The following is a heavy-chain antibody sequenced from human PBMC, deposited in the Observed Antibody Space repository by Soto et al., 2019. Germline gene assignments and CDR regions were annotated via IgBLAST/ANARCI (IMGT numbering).Heavy chain of an antibody. CDR1: GFTFSSYA. CDR3: AKAPRTSQFDS. Sequence: EVQLLESGGGLVQPGGSLRLSCAASGFTFSSYAMRWVRQAPGKGLEWVSAISGSGGSTYYADSVKGRFTISRDNSKNTLYLQMNSLSAEDTAVYDFAKAPRTSQFDSWGEGPLVTVSS. J-gene: IGHJ4*02. CDR2: ISGSGGST. V-gene: IGHV3-23*01. D-gene: IGHD3-3*01.